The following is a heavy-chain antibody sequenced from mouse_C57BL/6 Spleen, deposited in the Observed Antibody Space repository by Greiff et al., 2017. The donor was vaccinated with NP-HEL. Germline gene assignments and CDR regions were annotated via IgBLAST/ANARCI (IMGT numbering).Heavy chain of an antibody. Sequence: VQLQQPGAELVMPGASVKLSCKASGYTFTSYWMHWVKQRPGQGLEWIGEIDPSDSYTNYNQKFKGKSTLTVDKSSSTAYMQLSSLTSEDSAVYYCARAAAQALVYFDYWGQGTTLTVSS. CDR1: GYTFTSYW. J-gene: IGHJ2*01. V-gene: IGHV1-69*01. CDR2: IDPSDSYT. CDR3: ARAAAQALVYFDY. D-gene: IGHD3-2*02.